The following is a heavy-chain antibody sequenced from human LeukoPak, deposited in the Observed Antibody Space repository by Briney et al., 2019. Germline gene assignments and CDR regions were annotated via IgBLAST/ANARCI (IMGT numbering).Heavy chain of an antibody. CDR3: ASPLVF. V-gene: IGHV3-48*02. CDR1: GFTFSNSN. CDR2: ISTSSSTI. J-gene: IGHJ4*02. D-gene: IGHD6-6*01. Sequence: GGSLRLSCAASGFTFSNSNMNWVRQAPGKGLEWLSFISTSSSTIYYADSVKGRFTISRDNAKNSLFLQMNNLRDEDTAVYYCASPLVFGGQGTLVTVSS.